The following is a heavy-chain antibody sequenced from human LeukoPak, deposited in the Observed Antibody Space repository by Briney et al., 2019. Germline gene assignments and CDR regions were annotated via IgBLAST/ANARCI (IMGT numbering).Heavy chain of an antibody. CDR3: ARDPENYNDISGNYTGSYFAY. J-gene: IGHJ4*02. V-gene: IGHV3-30*04. CDR2: ISYDGSNK. Sequence: GGSLRLSCAASGFTFSSYAMHWVRQAPGKGLEWVAVISYDGSNKYYADSVKGRFTISRDNSKNTLYLQMKSLRAEDTAVYYCARDPENYNDISGNYTGSYFAYWGKGTLVTVSS. D-gene: IGHD3-22*01. CDR1: GFTFSSYA.